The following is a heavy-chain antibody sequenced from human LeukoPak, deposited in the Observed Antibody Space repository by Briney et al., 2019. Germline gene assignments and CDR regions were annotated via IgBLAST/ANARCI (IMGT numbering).Heavy chain of an antibody. J-gene: IGHJ4*02. D-gene: IGHD3-10*01. V-gene: IGHV3-74*01. CDR3: ARDGVYGSGSLDY. CDR2: ITPDGSGT. CDR1: AFTFSGYW. Sequence: PGGSLRLSCAASAFTFSGYWVHWVRQTPGKGLVWLSRITPDGSGTSYADSVKGRFTISRDNAKNTLYLQMNSLRAEDTAVYYCARDGVYGSGSLDYWGQGTLVTVSS.